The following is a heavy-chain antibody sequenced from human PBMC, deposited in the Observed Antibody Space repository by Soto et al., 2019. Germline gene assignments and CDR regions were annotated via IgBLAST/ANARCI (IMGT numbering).Heavy chain of an antibody. J-gene: IGHJ5*02. D-gene: IGHD3-3*01. CDR2: IYYSGST. V-gene: IGHV4-31*03. CDR1: VGSISSGGYY. CDR3: ARVAPLRFFVFDP. Sequence: TLSLTCTVSVGSISSGGYYWSWILQHPGKGLEWIGYIYYSGSTYYNPSLKSRVTISVDTSKNQFSLKLSSVTAADTAVYYCARVAPLRFFVFDPWGQGTLVTVSS.